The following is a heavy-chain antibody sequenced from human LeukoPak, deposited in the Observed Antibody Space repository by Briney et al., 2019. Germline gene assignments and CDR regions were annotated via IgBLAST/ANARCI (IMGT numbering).Heavy chain of an antibody. Sequence: PSETLSLTCTVSGGSISSSSYYWVWIRQPPGKGLEWIGSIYYSGSTYYNPSLMSRVTISVDTSKSQFSLKLSSVTAADTAVYYCARRPQRAVANARYFDCCGQGTLVTVSS. CDR3: ARRPQRAVANARYFDC. CDR1: GGSISSSSYY. CDR2: IYYSGST. D-gene: IGHD6-19*01. V-gene: IGHV4-39*01. J-gene: IGHJ4*02.